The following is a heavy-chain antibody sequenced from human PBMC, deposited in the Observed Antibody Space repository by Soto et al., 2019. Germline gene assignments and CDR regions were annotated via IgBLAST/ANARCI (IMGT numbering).Heavy chain of an antibody. CDR2: IYYSGST. V-gene: IGHV4-59*01. D-gene: IGHD2-2*01. CDR1: GGSISSYY. CDR3: ARVVIPVSYFDY. Sequence: PSETLSLTCTVSGGSISSYYWSWIRQPPGKGLEWIGYIYYSGSTNYNPSLKSRVTISVDTSKNQFSLKLSSVTAADTAVYYCARVVIPVSYFDYCGQGTLVTVSS. J-gene: IGHJ4*02.